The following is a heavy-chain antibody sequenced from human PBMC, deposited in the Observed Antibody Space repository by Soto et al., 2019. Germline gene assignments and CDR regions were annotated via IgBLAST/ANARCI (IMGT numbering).Heavy chain of an antibody. CDR2: INPRTGST. J-gene: IGHJ5*02. D-gene: IGHD2-21*02. CDR3: ARGAHSLRAMVTELNILDT. CDR1: DTPSPAT. V-gene: IGHV1-46*01. Sequence: ASVRSPARRLDTPSPATICTGCDRPLDKGLSGWEMINPRTGSTTYAQKFQGRVTITGDTSTSTVYMELSSLRSDDTDVYYCARGAHSLRAMVTELNILDTWGQATLVTVSS.